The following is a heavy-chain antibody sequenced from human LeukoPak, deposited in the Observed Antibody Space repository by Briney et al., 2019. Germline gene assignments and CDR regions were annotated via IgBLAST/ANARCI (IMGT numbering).Heavy chain of an antibody. V-gene: IGHV3-48*01. CDR2: ISGSSSTI. CDR1: GFTFSTYG. D-gene: IGHD5-18*01. J-gene: IGHJ4*02. CDR3: ARDNTATFDY. Sequence: GGSLRLSCAASGFTFSTYGMNWVRQAPGKGLEWVSYISGSSSTIYYADSVKGRFTISRDNAKNSLYLQMNSLRAEDTAVYYCARDNTATFDYWGQGTLVTVSS.